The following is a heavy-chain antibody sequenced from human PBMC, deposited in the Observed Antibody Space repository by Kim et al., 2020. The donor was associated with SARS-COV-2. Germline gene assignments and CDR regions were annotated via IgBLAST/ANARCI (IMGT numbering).Heavy chain of an antibody. V-gene: IGHV3-33*05. CDR3: ARDPGYSSSWSPYYFDY. D-gene: IGHD6-13*01. CDR1: GFTFSSYG. J-gene: IGHJ4*02. CDR2: ISYDGSNK. Sequence: GGSLRLSCAASGFTFSSYGMHWVRQAPGKGLEWVAVISYDGSNKYYADSVKGRFTISRDNSKNTLYLQMNSLRAEDTAVYYCARDPGYSSSWSPYYFDYWGQGTLVTVSS.